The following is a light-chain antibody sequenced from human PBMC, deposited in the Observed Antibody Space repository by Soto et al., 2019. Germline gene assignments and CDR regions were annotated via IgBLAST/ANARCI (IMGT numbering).Light chain of an antibody. CDR2: GAS. Sequence: AVQMTQSPSSLSASVGDRVTITCRASQVIRKDLGWYQQKPGKAPKVLIYGASNFHSGVPTRFSGSGSGTEFTLTSSNLQPEYVATYDCLRDYNYPQASFGQGTKVEMK. J-gene: IGKJ2*01. V-gene: IGKV1-6*01. CDR1: QVIRKD. CDR3: LRDYNYPQAS.